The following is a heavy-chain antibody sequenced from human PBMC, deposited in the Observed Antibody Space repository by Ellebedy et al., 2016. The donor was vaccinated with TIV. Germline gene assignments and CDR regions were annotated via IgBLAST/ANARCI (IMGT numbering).Heavy chain of an antibody. V-gene: IGHV2-70*11. CDR3: ARIRNDILTGYYKGGAVDI. CDR2: IDWDDDK. CDR1: GFSLSTSGMC. D-gene: IGHD3-9*01. J-gene: IGHJ3*02. Sequence: SGPTLVKPTQTLTLTCTFSGFSLSTSGMCVSWIRQPPGKALEWLARIDWDDDKYYSTSLKTRLTISKDTSKNQVVLTMTNMDPVDKATYHCARIRNDILTGYYKGGAVDIWGQGTMVTVSS.